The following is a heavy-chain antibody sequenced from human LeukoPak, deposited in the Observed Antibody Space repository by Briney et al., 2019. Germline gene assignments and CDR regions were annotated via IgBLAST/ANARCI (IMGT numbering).Heavy chain of an antibody. CDR2: IKQDGSEK. V-gene: IGHV3-7*01. Sequence: PGGSLRLSCAASGFTFSSYSMNWVRQAPGKGLEWVANIKQDGSEKYYVDSVKGRFTISRDNAKNSLYLQMNSLRAEDTAVYYCAREPMVRGDGMDAWGQGTTVTVSS. D-gene: IGHD3-10*01. J-gene: IGHJ6*02. CDR3: AREPMVRGDGMDA. CDR1: GFTFSSYS.